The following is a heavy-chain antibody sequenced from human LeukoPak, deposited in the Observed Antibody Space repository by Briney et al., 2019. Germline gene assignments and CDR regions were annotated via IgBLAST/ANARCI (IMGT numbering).Heavy chain of an antibody. CDR3: ARDKSSGWRNYFDY. D-gene: IGHD6-19*01. CDR2: ISGGGNNI. V-gene: IGHV3-48*01. CDR1: GFTFSSYG. J-gene: IGHJ4*02. Sequence: GGSLRLSCAASGFTFSSYGMHWVRQAPGKGLEWVSYISGGGNNIDYADSVKGRFTISRDNAKNSLYLQMNSLRAEDTAVYYCARDKSSGWRNYFDYWGQGTLVTVSS.